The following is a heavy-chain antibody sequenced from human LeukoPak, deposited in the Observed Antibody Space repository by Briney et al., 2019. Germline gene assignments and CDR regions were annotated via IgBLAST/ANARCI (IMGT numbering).Heavy chain of an antibody. J-gene: IGHJ4*02. V-gene: IGHV1-8*03. CDR2: MNPNSGNT. D-gene: IGHD6-6*01. CDR1: GYTFTSYD. Sequence: ASVKVSCKASGYTFTSYDINWVRQATGQGLEWMGWMNPNSGNTGYAQKFQGRVTITRNTSISTAYMELSSLRSEDTAVYYCARTEIAARTGIDYWGQGTLVTVSS. CDR3: ARTEIAARTGIDY.